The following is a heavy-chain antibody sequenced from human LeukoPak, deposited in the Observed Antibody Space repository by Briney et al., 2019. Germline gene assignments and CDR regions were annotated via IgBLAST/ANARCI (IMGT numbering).Heavy chain of an antibody. J-gene: IGHJ4*02. Sequence: GGSLRLSCAASGFTFSSYAMSWVRQAPGKGLEWVSGISGSGGRTYYADSVKGRRTISRDNSKNTLYLQMNSLRAEDTAVYYCAKEGLIFGVVVDYWGQGTLVTVSS. CDR2: ISGSGGRT. D-gene: IGHD3-3*01. CDR3: AKEGLIFGVVVDY. CDR1: GFTFSSYA. V-gene: IGHV3-23*01.